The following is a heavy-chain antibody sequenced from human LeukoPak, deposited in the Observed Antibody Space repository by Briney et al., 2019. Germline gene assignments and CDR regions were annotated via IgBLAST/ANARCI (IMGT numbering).Heavy chain of an antibody. CDR2: IGTAGDP. D-gene: IGHD3-10*01. V-gene: IGHV3-13*05. CDR3: ARGARYYGSGSYGGMDD. J-gene: IGHJ6*04. Sequence: GGSLRLSCAASGFTFSSYDMHWVRQATGKGLEWVSAIGTAGDPYYPGSVKGRFTISRENAKNSLYLQINSLRAGDTAVYYCARGARYYGSGSYGGMDDWGKGTTVTVSS. CDR1: GFTFSSYD.